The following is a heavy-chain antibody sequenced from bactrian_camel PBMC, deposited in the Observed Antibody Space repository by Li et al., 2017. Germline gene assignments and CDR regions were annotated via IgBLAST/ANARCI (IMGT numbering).Heavy chain of an antibody. CDR3: AADGRGCWLLLHRSDSRFGY. V-gene: IGHV3S31*01. Sequence: VQLVESGGGVVQPGGSLRLSCAASGFTFSTVAMSWVRQVKGKGFEWVSSSGGSSTFYADSVKGRFTIARDNAKNTLYLQLNYLKTEDTAMYYCAADGRGCWLLLHRSDSRFGYWGRGTQVTVS. CDR2: SGGSST. CDR1: GFTFSTVA. J-gene: IGHJ6*01. D-gene: IGHD3*01.